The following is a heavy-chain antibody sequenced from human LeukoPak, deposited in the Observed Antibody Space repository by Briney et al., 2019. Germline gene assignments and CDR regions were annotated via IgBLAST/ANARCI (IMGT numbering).Heavy chain of an antibody. Sequence: GASVKVSCKSSGGTFSIYAISWVRQAPGQGLEWMGGIIPIFGTANYAQKFQGRVTITTDESTSTAYMELSSLRSEDTAVYYCARGYCSSTSCYMRNYYYYYMDVWGKGTTVTVSS. V-gene: IGHV1-69*05. J-gene: IGHJ6*03. CDR3: ARGYCSSTSCYMRNYYYYYMDV. CDR1: GGTFSIYA. D-gene: IGHD2-2*02. CDR2: IIPIFGTA.